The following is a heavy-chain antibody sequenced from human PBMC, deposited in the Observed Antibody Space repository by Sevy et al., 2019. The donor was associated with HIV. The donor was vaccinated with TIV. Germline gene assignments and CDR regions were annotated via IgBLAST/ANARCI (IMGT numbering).Heavy chain of an antibody. J-gene: IGHJ4*02. Sequence: ASVKVSCKASGGTFSSYAISWVRQAPGQGLDWMGRIIPILGIANYAQKFQGRVTITADKSTSTAYMELSSLRSEDTAVYYCARVEDYDSSGYYFDYWGQGTLVTVSS. CDR2: IIPILGIA. CDR1: GGTFSSYA. D-gene: IGHD3-22*01. CDR3: ARVEDYDSSGYYFDY. V-gene: IGHV1-69*04.